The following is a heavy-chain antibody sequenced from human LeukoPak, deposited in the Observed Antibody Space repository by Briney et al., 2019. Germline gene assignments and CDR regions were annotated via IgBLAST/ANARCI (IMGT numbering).Heavy chain of an antibody. CDR2: ISGSGGST. CDR3: AAIRDGNYYYYYMDV. Sequence: GSLRLSCAASGFTFSSYGMSWVRQAPGKGLEWVSAISGSGGSTYYADSVKGRFTISRDNSKNTLYLQMNSLRAEDTAVYYCAAIRDGNYYYYYMDVWGKGTTVTVSS. J-gene: IGHJ6*03. V-gene: IGHV3-23*01. D-gene: IGHD3-10*01. CDR1: GFTFSSYG.